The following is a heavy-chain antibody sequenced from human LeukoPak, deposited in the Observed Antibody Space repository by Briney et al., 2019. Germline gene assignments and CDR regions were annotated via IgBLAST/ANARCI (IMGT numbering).Heavy chain of an antibody. D-gene: IGHD3-22*01. CDR2: INPNSGGT. CDR1: VYTFTGYY. CDR3: ARDHSSGYYSGFDY. V-gene: IGHV1-2*02. Sequence: ASVKVSCKASVYTFTGYYMHWVRQAPGQGLEWMGWINPNSGGTNYAQKFQGRVTMTRDTSISTAYMELSRLRSDDTAVYYCARDHSSGYYSGFDYWGQGTLVTVSS. J-gene: IGHJ4*02.